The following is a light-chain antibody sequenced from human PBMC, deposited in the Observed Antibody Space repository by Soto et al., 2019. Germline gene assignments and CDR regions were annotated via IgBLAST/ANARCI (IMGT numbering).Light chain of an antibody. CDR1: SSDVGGYNY. CDR3: SSYAGSNNLV. Sequence: SALTQPPSASGSPGQSVTISCTGTSSDVGGYNYVSWYQQYPGKAPKLMIYEVTKRPSGVPDRFSGSKSGNTASLTVSGLQAEDEADYYCSSYAGSNNLVFGGGTQLTVL. J-gene: IGLJ2*01. V-gene: IGLV2-8*01. CDR2: EVT.